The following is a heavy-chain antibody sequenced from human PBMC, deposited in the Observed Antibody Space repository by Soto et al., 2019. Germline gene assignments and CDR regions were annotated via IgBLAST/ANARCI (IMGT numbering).Heavy chain of an antibody. CDR2: VSYDGKNK. D-gene: IGHD6-13*01. CDR3: AKDLGQQLVLNYGMDV. CDR1: GFTFSSYG. J-gene: IGHJ6*02. V-gene: IGHV3-30*18. Sequence: SGGGVVQPGTSLGLSCAPSGFTFSSYGMYWVRQAPGRGLEWVAVVSYDGKNKYYADSVKGRFTISRDNAKNMLYLQMNSLRAEDTAVYYCAKDLGQQLVLNYGMDVWGHGTTVTVSS.